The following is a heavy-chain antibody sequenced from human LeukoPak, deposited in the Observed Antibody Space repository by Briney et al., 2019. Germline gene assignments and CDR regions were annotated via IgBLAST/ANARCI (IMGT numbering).Heavy chain of an antibody. CDR2: ISYDGSNK. CDR1: GFTFSSYT. CDR3: ARGSGVWRSYRYTVDY. V-gene: IGHV3-30-3*01. J-gene: IGHJ4*02. D-gene: IGHD3-16*02. Sequence: WGSLRLSCAAAGFTFSSYTMHWVRQAPGKGLEWVTVISYDGSNKYYADSVKGRFTIARYTSKHTLYLQMNSLRAEDTALYYSARGSGVWRSYRYTVDYWGQGTLVTVSS.